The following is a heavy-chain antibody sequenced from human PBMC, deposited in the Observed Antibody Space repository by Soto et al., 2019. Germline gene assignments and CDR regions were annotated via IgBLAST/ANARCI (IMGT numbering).Heavy chain of an antibody. V-gene: IGHV4-4*02. D-gene: IGHD3-16*01. Sequence: SETLSLTCAVSGDSITNTKWWSWVRQPPGKGLEWIGEIFHSGSTNYNPSLKSRVTISLDKSKNQFSLKLSSVTAADTAVYHCARRIYGDWYFDLWGRGTLVTVS. J-gene: IGHJ2*01. CDR2: IFHSGST. CDR3: ARRIYGDWYFDL. CDR1: GDSITNTKW.